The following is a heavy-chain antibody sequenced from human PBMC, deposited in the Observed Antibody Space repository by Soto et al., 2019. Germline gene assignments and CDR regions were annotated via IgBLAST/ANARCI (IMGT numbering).Heavy chain of an antibody. Sequence: GESLKISCAASGFTFSSYAMSWVRQAPGKGLEWVSAISGSGGSTYYADSVKGRFTISRDNSKNTLYLQMNSLRAEDTAVYYCAKVRTMEYYFDYWGQGTLVTVSS. V-gene: IGHV3-23*01. J-gene: IGHJ4*02. CDR3: AKVRTMEYYFDY. CDR1: GFTFSSYA. D-gene: IGHD3-10*01. CDR2: ISGSGGST.